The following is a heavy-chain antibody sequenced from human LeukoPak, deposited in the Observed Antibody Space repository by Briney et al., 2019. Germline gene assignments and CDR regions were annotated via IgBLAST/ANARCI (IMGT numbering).Heavy chain of an antibody. Sequence: GSLRLSCAASGFTFSSYAMSWVRQPPGKGLEWIGEINHSGSTNYNPSLKSRVTISVDTSKNQFSLKLSSVTAADTAVYYCSIAVAGKDDYWDQGTLVTVSS. D-gene: IGHD6-19*01. CDR3: SIAVAGKDDY. CDR1: GFTFSSYA. J-gene: IGHJ4*02. V-gene: IGHV4-34*01. CDR2: INHSGST.